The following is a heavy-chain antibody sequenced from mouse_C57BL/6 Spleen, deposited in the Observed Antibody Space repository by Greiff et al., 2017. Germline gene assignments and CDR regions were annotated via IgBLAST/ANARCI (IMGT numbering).Heavy chain of an antibody. D-gene: IGHD1-1*01. Sequence: QVQLQQPGAELVMPGASVKLSCKASGYTFTSYWMHWVKQRPGQGLEWIGEIDPSDSYTNYNQKFKGKSTLTVDKSSSTAYMQLSSLTSEDSAVYYCARRDGSRGFDYWGQGTTLTVSS. CDR1: GYTFTSYW. V-gene: IGHV1-69*01. CDR3: ARRDGSRGFDY. J-gene: IGHJ2*01. CDR2: IDPSDSYT.